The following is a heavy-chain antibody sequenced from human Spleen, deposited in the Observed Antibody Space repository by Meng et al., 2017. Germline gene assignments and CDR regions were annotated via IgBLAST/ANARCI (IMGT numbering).Heavy chain of an antibody. CDR3: ARDGRDGYNFPRGYFDY. CDR1: GFTFSSYE. CDR2: ISSSGSTI. D-gene: IGHD5-24*01. Sequence: LSLTCAASGFTFSSYEMNWVRQAPGKGLEWVSYISSSGSTIYYADSVKGRFTISRDNSKNTLYLQMNSLRAEDTAIYYCARDGRDGYNFPRGYFDYWGQGALVTVSS. J-gene: IGHJ4*02. V-gene: IGHV3-48*03.